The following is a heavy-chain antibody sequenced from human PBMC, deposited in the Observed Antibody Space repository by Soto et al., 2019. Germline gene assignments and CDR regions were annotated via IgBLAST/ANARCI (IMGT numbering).Heavy chain of an antibody. D-gene: IGHD4-17*01. Sequence: SETLSLTCSVLGDSISDTRYYWGWIRQSPEKGLEWIGSISHDGHAYYNPSLKSRVTLFADTSRNQFSLKMKSVTVADTALYFCARQVYGDYFGGNWFDPWGQGALVTVSS. CDR1: GDSISDTRYY. J-gene: IGHJ5*02. CDR3: ARQVYGDYFGGNWFDP. V-gene: IGHV4-39*01. CDR2: ISHDGHA.